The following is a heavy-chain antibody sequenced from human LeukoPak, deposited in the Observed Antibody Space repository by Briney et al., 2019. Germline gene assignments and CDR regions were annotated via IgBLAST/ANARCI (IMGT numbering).Heavy chain of an antibody. CDR1: GYSFTSFY. J-gene: IGHJ4*02. CDR2: INPNNGGT. Sequence: GASVKVSCKASGYSFTSFYVHWVRQAPGQGPEWMGWINPNNGGTKYARQFQGRITLTRGTSITTAYMDLTRLTSNDTAVYYCARVEARSSDDSGYPFWGQGTLVSVSS. V-gene: IGHV1-2*02. D-gene: IGHD5-12*01. CDR3: ARVEARSSDDSGYPF.